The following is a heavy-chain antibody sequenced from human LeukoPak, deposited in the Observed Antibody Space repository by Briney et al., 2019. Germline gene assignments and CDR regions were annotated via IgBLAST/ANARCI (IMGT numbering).Heavy chain of an antibody. J-gene: IGHJ4*02. D-gene: IGHD2-8*02. CDR3: ARDERRYCPDSSCYPGDY. Sequence: GGSLKLSCAASGFTFSDYAMKWVRQAPGKGLEWVSAISRTSAYIYYSDSVRGRFTISRDNAKNSVYLQMDSLRAEDTAVYYCARDERRYCPDSSCYPGDYWGQGTLVTVSS. CDR1: GFTFSDYA. CDR2: ISRTSAYI. V-gene: IGHV3-21*01.